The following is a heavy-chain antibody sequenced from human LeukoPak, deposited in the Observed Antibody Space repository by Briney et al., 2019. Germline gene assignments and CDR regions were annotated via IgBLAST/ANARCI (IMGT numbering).Heavy chain of an antibody. J-gene: IGHJ5*02. D-gene: IGHD6-19*01. CDR3: ARDPSSGWYLKGWFDP. CDR2: TYYRSKWYN. Sequence: SQTLSLTCAISGDSVSNNSAAWNWIRQSPSRGLEWLGRTYYRSKWYNDYAVSVKSRITINPDTSKNQFSLQLNSVTPEDTAVYYCARDPSSGWYLKGWFDPWGQGTLVTVSS. CDR1: GDSVSNNSAA. V-gene: IGHV6-1*01.